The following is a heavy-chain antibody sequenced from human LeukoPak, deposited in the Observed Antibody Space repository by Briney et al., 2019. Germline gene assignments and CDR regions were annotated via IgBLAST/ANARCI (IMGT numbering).Heavy chain of an antibody. Sequence: GESLKISCKASGYSFTNWWIGWVRQMPGKGLEWMGIIYPGDSDTRYSPSFQGQVTISADKSISTAYLQWSSLKASDTAMYYCARRSYGGNSGGNDAFDIWGQGTMVTVSS. V-gene: IGHV5-51*01. CDR2: IYPGDSDT. CDR1: GYSFTNWW. D-gene: IGHD4-23*01. J-gene: IGHJ3*02. CDR3: ARRSYGGNSGGNDAFDI.